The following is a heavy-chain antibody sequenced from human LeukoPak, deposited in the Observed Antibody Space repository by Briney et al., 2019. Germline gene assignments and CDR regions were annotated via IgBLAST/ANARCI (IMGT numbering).Heavy chain of an antibody. Sequence: ASVKVSCKASGYTFTSHGIGWVRPAPGPGLEGMGWISAYNDVTDSAQNLQDRLTMTTDSSTNTAYMELRSLRSYDTAVYYCARAPYYDFWSGYGGHFDYWGQGTLFTVSS. CDR3: ARAPYYDFWSGYGGHFDY. J-gene: IGHJ4*02. D-gene: IGHD3-3*01. CDR2: ISAYNDVT. V-gene: IGHV1-18*01. CDR1: GYTFTSHG.